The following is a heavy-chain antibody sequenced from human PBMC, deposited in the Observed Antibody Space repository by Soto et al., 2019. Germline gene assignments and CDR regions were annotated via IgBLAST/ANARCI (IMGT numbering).Heavy chain of an antibody. CDR2: IIPILGIA. D-gene: IGHD4-4*01. Sequence: GASVKVSCKASGGTFSSYTISWVRQAPGQGLEWMGRIIPILGIANYAQKFQGRVTITADKSTSTAYMELSSLRSEDTAVYYCARDYSNYDSWFDPWGQGTLVTVSS. CDR1: GGTFSSYT. V-gene: IGHV1-69*04. CDR3: ARDYSNYDSWFDP. J-gene: IGHJ5*02.